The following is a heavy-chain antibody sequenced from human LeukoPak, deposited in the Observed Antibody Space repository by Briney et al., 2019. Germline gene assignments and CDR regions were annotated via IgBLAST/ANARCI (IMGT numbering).Heavy chain of an antibody. CDR1: GFTFSSYG. V-gene: IGHV3-30*03. CDR3: RGSIAVAGPFDY. CDR2: ISYDGSNK. D-gene: IGHD6-19*01. J-gene: IGHJ4*02. Sequence: GGSLRLSCAASGFTFSSYGMHWVRQAPGKGLEWVAVISYDGSNKYYADSVKGRFTISRDNSKNTLYLQMNSLRAGDTAVYYCRGSIAVAGPFDYWGQGTLVTVSS.